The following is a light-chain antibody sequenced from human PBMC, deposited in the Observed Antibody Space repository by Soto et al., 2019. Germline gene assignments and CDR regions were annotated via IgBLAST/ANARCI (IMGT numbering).Light chain of an antibody. CDR1: QSVGSD. CDR2: GAS. J-gene: IGKJ1*01. CDR3: QQYLVTPWT. Sequence: EIAMTQSPATLSVSPGERATLTCRASQSVGSDLAWYQHTPGQPPRLLIYGASTRATGVPGRFSGSGSGTDFTLTIGRLEPEDFAVYYCQQYLVTPWTFGQGTKVDI. V-gene: IGKV3-15*01.